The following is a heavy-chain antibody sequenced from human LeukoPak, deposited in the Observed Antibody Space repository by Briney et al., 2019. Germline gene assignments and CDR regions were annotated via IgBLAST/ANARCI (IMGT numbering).Heavy chain of an antibody. Sequence: GGSLRLSCAASGFTFSSYAMSWVRQAPGKGLEWDSAISGSGGSTYYADSVKGRFTISSDNSKNTLYLQMNSLRAEDTAVYYCYGSGSYYNGSRFDYWGQGTLVTVSS. J-gene: IGHJ4*02. D-gene: IGHD3-10*01. CDR3: YGSGSYYNGSRFDY. CDR2: ISGSGGST. V-gene: IGHV3-23*01. CDR1: GFTFSSYA.